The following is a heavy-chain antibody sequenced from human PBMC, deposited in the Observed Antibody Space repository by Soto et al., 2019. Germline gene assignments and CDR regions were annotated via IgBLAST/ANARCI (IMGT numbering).Heavy chain of an antibody. CDR3: ARDPGGGAFDI. D-gene: IGHD2-15*01. V-gene: IGHV3-53*01. CDR1: GFTVSSNY. J-gene: IGHJ3*02. CDR2: IYSGGST. Sequence: GGSLRFSCGASGFTVSSNYMSWVRQAPGKGLEWVSVIYSGGSTYYADSVKGRFTISRDNSKNTLYLQMNSLRAEDTAVYYCARDPGGGAFDIWGQGTMVTVSS.